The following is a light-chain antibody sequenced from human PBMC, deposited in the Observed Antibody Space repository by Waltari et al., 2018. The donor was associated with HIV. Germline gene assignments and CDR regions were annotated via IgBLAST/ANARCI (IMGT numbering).Light chain of an antibody. CDR1: PGIGTW. V-gene: IGKV1-12*01. CDR2: SAS. Sequence: DIQMTQSPSSVSASVGDRVTITCRASPGIGTWLAWYQQKLGKAPKLLIHSASYLQSGVPSRFSGRGSGTSFTLAISSLQPEDFATYYCQQVNSFPITFGGGTTVDIK. CDR3: QQVNSFPIT. J-gene: IGKJ4*02.